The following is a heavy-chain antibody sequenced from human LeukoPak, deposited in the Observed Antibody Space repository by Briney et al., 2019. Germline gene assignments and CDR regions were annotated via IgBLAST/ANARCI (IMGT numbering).Heavy chain of an antibody. J-gene: IGHJ3*02. D-gene: IGHD3-9*01. Sequence: GGSLRLFCAASGFTFSSYAMSWVRQAPGKGLEWVSAISGSGGSTYYADSAKGRFTISRDNSKNTLYLQMNSLRAEDTAVYYCAKERGPYYDILTGFPTDAFDIWGQGTMVTVSS. CDR2: ISGSGGST. V-gene: IGHV3-23*01. CDR1: GFTFSSYA. CDR3: AKERGPYYDILTGFPTDAFDI.